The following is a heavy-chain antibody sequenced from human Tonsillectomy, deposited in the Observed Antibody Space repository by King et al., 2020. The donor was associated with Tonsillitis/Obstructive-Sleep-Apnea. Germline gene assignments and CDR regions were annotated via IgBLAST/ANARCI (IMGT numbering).Heavy chain of an antibody. J-gene: IGHJ3*02. Sequence: QLVQSGAEVKKPGASVKVSCKASGYTFTSYGISWVRQAPGQGLEWMGWINAYNGNTNYAQKLQGRVTMTTDTSTSTAYMELRSLRSDDTAVYYCARDSSKCYYGSGSYHAFDIWGQGTMVTVSS. D-gene: IGHD3-10*01. V-gene: IGHV1-18*01. CDR1: GYTFTSYG. CDR3: ARDSSKCYYGSGSYHAFDI. CDR2: INAYNGNT.